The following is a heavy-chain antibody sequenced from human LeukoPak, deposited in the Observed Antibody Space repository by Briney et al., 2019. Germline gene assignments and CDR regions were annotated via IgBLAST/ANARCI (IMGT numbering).Heavy chain of an antibody. CDR1: GYTLTELS. J-gene: IGHJ6*02. D-gene: IGHD4-17*01. V-gene: IGHV1-24*01. CDR3: ATTTVTGYGMDV. Sequence: ASVKVSCKVSGYTLTELSMHWVRQAPGKGLEWMGGFDPEDGETIYARKFQGRVTMTEDTSTDTAYMELSSLRSEDTAVYYCATTTVTGYGMDVWGQGTTVTVSS. CDR2: FDPEDGET.